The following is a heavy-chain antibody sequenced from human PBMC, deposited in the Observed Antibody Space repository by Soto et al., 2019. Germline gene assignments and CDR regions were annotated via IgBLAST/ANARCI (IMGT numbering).Heavy chain of an antibody. D-gene: IGHD2-2*01. CDR2: IYRSGAT. V-gene: IGHV3-53*01. J-gene: IGHJ6*02. CDR1: GFTVTSNY. CDR3: ARDSQGVPAVTPGYHYFGMDV. Sequence: GGSLRLSCAASGFTVTSNYMTWVRQAPGKGLEWVSVIYRSGATYYPDSVRGRFTASRDYSHNTLYLQMNNLRVEDTAVYYCARDSQGVPAVTPGYHYFGMDVWGQGTKVTVSS.